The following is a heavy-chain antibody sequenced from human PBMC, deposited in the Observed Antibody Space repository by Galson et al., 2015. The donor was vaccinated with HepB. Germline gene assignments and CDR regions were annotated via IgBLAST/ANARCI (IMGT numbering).Heavy chain of an antibody. J-gene: IGHJ4*02. Sequence: SLRLSCAASGFTFSNAWMNWVRQAPGKGLEWVGRIKSKTDGGTTDYAAPVKGRFTISRDDSKNTLYLQMNSLKTEDTAVYYCTTDGLGNYYYDSSRGLGGYWGQGTLVTVSS. CDR2: IKSKTDGGTT. CDR1: GFTFSNAW. V-gene: IGHV3-15*07. CDR3: TTDGLGNYYYDSSRGLGGY. D-gene: IGHD3-22*01.